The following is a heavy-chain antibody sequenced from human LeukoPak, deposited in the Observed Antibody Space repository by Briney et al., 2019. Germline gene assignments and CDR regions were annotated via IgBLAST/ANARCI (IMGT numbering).Heavy chain of an antibody. Sequence: GGSLRLSCAASGFPVSSYSWNWVRQAPGKGLEWVSSISSSSSYIYYADSVKGRFTISRDNAKNSLYLQMNSLRAEDTAVYYCARDLYANWFDPWGQGTLVTVSS. CDR3: ARDLYANWFDP. D-gene: IGHD2/OR15-2a*01. V-gene: IGHV3-21*01. CDR1: GFPVSSYS. CDR2: ISSSSSYI. J-gene: IGHJ5*02.